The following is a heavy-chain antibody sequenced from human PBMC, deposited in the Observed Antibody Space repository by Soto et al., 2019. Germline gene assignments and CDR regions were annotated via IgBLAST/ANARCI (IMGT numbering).Heavy chain of an antibody. CDR1: GYTLTELP. V-gene: IGHV1-24*01. D-gene: IGHD3-10*01. J-gene: IGHJ6*02. Sequence: WASVKVSCKVSGYTLTELPIHWVRQRTGKGLEWMGRFDPRDGETIYAQKFQGRVILTEDTTTDTAYMELSRLKSEDTAVYYCATVQGSGSYYDPYGMDVWGQGTTVTVSS. CDR3: ATVQGSGSYYDPYGMDV. CDR2: FDPRDGET.